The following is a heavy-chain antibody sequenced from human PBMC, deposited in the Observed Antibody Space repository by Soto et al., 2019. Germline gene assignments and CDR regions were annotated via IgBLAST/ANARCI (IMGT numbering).Heavy chain of an antibody. CDR1: VFTFSSYA. V-gene: IGHV3-23*01. Sequence: GSLRLSCAASVFTFSSYAMSWVRQAPGKGLEWVSAISGSGGSTYYADSVKGRFTISRDNSKNTLYLQMNSLRAEDTAVYYCAKASDIVVVPAFDYWGQGTLVTVSS. CDR3: AKASDIVVVPAFDY. CDR2: ISGSGGST. D-gene: IGHD2-2*01. J-gene: IGHJ4*02.